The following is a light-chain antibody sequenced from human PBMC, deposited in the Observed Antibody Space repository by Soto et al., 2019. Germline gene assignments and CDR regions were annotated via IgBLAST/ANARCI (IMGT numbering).Light chain of an antibody. J-gene: IGKJ5*01. CDR2: DAS. V-gene: IGKV3-11*01. CDR3: QQRSNRPPLT. Sequence: EIVLTQSPATLSLSPGERATLSCRASQSVSSYLAWYQQKPGQAPRLLIYDASNRATGIPARFSGSGSWTDFTLTISSLEPEDFSVYYCQQRSNRPPLTFGQGTRLEIK. CDR1: QSVSSY.